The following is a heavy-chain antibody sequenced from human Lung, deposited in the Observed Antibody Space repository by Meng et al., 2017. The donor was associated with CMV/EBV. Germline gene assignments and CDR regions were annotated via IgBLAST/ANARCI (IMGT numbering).Heavy chain of an antibody. V-gene: IGHV3-7*01. CDR3: GRDGWLWAPRFDP. CDR2: IKQDGSEK. Sequence: ESLKISCEASGFTFSSYWMTWVRQAPGKGLEWVANIKQDGSEKFYVDSVKGRFTISRDNAKRSLYLQMSSLRAEDTALYYCGRDGWLWAPRFDPWGPGTXVTVSS. D-gene: IGHD5-12*01. J-gene: IGHJ5*02. CDR1: GFTFSSYW.